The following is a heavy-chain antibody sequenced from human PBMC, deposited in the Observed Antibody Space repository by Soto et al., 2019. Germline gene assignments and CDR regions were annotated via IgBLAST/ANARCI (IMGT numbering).Heavy chain of an antibody. J-gene: IGHJ3*02. D-gene: IGHD2-2*01. Sequence: GESLKISCAASGFTFSSYDMHWVRQATGKGLEWVSAIGTAGDTYYPGSVKGRFTISRENAKNSLYLQMNSLRAGDTAVEYCARSRRTSRLDAFDIWGQGTMVTVSS. V-gene: IGHV3-13*01. CDR2: IGTAGDT. CDR3: ARSRRTSRLDAFDI. CDR1: GFTFSSYD.